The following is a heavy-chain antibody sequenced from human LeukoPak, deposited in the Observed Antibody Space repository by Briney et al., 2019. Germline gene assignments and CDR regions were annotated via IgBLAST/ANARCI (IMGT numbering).Heavy chain of an antibody. Sequence: GASLRLSCAASGFTFSNYAMSWARQAPGKGLEWVSAITGSGGNTYYADSVKGRFTISRDNSKNTVFLQMNSLRAEDTAVYYCAKWGDYDVLTGYYVSDYWGQGTLVTVSS. CDR2: ITGSGGNT. CDR1: GFTFSNYA. D-gene: IGHD3-9*01. J-gene: IGHJ4*02. CDR3: AKWGDYDVLTGYYVSDY. V-gene: IGHV3-23*01.